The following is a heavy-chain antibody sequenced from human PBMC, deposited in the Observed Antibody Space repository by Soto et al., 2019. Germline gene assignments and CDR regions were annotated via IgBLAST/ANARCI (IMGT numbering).Heavy chain of an antibody. Sequence: SVKVSDKASGGTFSSYAISWVRQAPGHGLEWMGGIIPIFGTANYAQKFQGRVTITADESTSTAYMELSSLRSEDTAVYYCARDMVTIFGVVIIPRPLGMDVWGQGTTVTVSS. V-gene: IGHV1-69*13. CDR3: ARDMVTIFGVVIIPRPLGMDV. CDR1: GGTFSSYA. D-gene: IGHD3-3*01. CDR2: IIPIFGTA. J-gene: IGHJ6*02.